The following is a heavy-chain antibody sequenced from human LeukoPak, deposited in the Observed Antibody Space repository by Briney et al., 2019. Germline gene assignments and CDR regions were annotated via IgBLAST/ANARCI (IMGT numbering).Heavy chain of an antibody. D-gene: IGHD2-2*01. J-gene: IGHJ6*02. Sequence: ASVKVSCKASGYTFTGYYMHWVRQAPGQGLEWMGRINPNSGGTNYAQKFQGRVTMTRDTSISTAYMELSRLRSDDTAVYYCARESLGYCSSTSCGMDVWGQGTTVTVPS. V-gene: IGHV1-2*06. CDR2: INPNSGGT. CDR1: GYTFTGYY. CDR3: ARESLGYCSSTSCGMDV.